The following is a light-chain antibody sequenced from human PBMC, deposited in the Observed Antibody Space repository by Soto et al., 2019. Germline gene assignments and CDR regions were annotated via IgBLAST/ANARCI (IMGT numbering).Light chain of an antibody. J-gene: IGKJ3*01. Sequence: DIPLTQSPSFLSASGGDRVTITCRASQGISSYLASYQQKPGKAPKLLIYGASTLQSGVPSRFGGSGSGTEFTLTINGPQPEDSATDYCQQLTSYALWFTFGPGTQGAIK. CDR3: QQLTSYALWFT. V-gene: IGKV1-9*01. CDR1: QGISSY. CDR2: GAS.